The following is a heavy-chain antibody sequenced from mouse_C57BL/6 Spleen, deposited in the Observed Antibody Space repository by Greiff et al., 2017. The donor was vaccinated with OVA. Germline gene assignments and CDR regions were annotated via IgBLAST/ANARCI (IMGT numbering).Heavy chain of an antibody. V-gene: IGHV5-17*01. J-gene: IGHJ3*01. CDR1: GFTFSDYG. CDR2: ISSGSSTI. D-gene: IGHD2-4*01. Sequence: EVKLVESGGGLVKPGGSLKLSCAASGFTFSDYGMHWVRQAPEKGLEWVAYISSGSSTIYYADPVKGRFTISRDNAKTTLFLQLTSLSSEDTAMYYCARPEDYDGFAYWGQGTLVTVSA. CDR3: ARPEDYDGFAY.